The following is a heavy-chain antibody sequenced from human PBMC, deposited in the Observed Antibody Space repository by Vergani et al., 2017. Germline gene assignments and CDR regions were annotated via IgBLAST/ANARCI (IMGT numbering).Heavy chain of an antibody. D-gene: IGHD3-16*01. CDR2: INPIDSKI. J-gene: IGHJ3*01. V-gene: IGHV5-51*03. Sequence: EVMLVQSGAEVKKPGESVKISCKYSESSFISNEIAWVRQMSGKGLQWMGNINPIDSKIAYSPSFQGQAIMSLDKSITTAYLQWRSLKASDTAIYFCASGGHDSENGGALQLWGQGTNITVSS. CDR3: ASGGHDSENGGALQL. CDR1: ESSFISNE.